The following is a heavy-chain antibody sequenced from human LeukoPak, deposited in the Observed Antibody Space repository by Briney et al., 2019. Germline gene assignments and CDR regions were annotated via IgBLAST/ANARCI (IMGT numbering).Heavy chain of an antibody. CDR3: ARLGPPPRYSSGWYPMRAYYYYYMDV. CDR1: GGSFSGYY. Sequence: SETLSLTCAVYGGSFSGYYWSWIRQPPGKWLEWLGEINHSGSTNYNPSLKSRVTISVDTSKNQFSLKLSSVTAADTAVYYCARLGPPPRYSSGWYPMRAYYYYYMDVWGKGTTVTISS. V-gene: IGHV4-34*01. D-gene: IGHD6-19*01. J-gene: IGHJ6*03. CDR2: INHSGST.